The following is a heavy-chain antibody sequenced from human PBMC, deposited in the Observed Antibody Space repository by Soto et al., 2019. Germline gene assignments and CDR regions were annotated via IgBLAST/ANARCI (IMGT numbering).Heavy chain of an antibody. CDR1: GYTFTSYD. CDR2: MNPNSGNT. J-gene: IGHJ5*02. Sequence: ASVKVSCKASGYTFTSYDINWVRQATGQGLEWMGWMNPNSGNTGYAQKFQGRVTMTRNTTISTAYMELSSHRSEDKAVYYCARLTYSSGWYRGGNWFDPWGQGTLVTVSS. D-gene: IGHD6-19*01. V-gene: IGHV1-8*01. CDR3: ARLTYSSGWYRGGNWFDP.